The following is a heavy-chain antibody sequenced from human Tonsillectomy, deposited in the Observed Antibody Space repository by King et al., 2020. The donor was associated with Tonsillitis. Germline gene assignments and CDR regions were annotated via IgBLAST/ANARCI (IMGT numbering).Heavy chain of an antibody. D-gene: IGHD6-13*01. V-gene: IGHV1-18*01. Sequence: QLVQSGAEVKKPGASVKVSCSASGYTFTNYGISWVRQAPGQGLEWMGWVSPYNGYTNYAMNLQGRVTMTTDTSTNTAYMELRSLRSDDTAVYYCARDIGAAAGTSPGYWGQGTLVTVSS. CDR1: GYTFTNYG. CDR3: ARDIGAAAGTSPGY. J-gene: IGHJ4*02. CDR2: VSPYNGYT.